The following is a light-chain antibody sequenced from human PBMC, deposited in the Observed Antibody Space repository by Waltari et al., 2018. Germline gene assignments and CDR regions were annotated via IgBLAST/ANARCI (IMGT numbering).Light chain of an antibody. CDR3: QQFTSYPLT. Sequence: DIQLTQSPSFLSASIGDRVTITCRASQGLSSSLAWYQVRPGKAPKLLIYDASTLQSGVPSRFSGSGSGTEFSLTISGLQPEDYSTYFCQQFTSYPLTFGGGTEMEIK. CDR1: QGLSSS. CDR2: DAS. V-gene: IGKV1-9*01. J-gene: IGKJ4*01.